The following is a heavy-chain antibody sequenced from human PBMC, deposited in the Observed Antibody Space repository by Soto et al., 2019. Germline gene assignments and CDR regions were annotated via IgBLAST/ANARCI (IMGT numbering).Heavy chain of an antibody. D-gene: IGHD4-17*01. CDR2: IYYSGST. J-gene: IGHJ4*01. CDR1: GGSISSYY. Sequence: QVQLQESGPGLVKPSETLSLTCTVSGGSISSYYWSWIRQPPGKGLEWIGYIYYSGSTNYNPSLKIRVTRSVDTSKNQLYLKLSSVTAADTAVYYCARRYGYSFDYWGQGTLVTVSS. CDR3: ARRYGYSFDY. V-gene: IGHV4-59*08.